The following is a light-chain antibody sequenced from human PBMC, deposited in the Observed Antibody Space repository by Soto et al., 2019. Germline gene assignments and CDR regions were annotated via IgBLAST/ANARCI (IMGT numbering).Light chain of an antibody. CDR2: DAS. Sequence: DIQMTQFPSTLSASLGDRVTITCRASQSINRWLAWYQQKPGKAPKLLIYDASSLESGVPLGFRGSGSGTEFTLTISSLKPDDSATFYCQQSYSSWTFGQGTRLEIK. CDR3: QQSYSSWT. CDR1: QSINRW. J-gene: IGKJ5*01. V-gene: IGKV1-5*01.